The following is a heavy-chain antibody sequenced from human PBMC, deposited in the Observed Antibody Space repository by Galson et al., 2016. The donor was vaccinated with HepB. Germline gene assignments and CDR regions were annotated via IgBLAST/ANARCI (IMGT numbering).Heavy chain of an antibody. CDR3: ARDREVPSWSVFSFDFSYYGMDV. D-gene: IGHD3-3*01. V-gene: IGHV3-23*01. CDR2: ISPSGDNT. CDR1: GFSFSRYG. J-gene: IGHJ6*02. Sequence: SLRLSCAASGFSFSRYGMRWVRQAPGKGLEWVSTISPSGDNTYYVDSVKGRFTISRDISKNTLYLQMNSLRAEDTAVYYCARDREVPSWSVFSFDFSYYGMDVWGQGTTVTVSS.